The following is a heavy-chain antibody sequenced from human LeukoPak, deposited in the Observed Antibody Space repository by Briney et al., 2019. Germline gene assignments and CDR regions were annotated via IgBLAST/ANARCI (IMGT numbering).Heavy chain of an antibody. J-gene: IGHJ4*02. V-gene: IGHV1-18*01. Sequence: GASVKVSCKASGYTFTSYGISWVRQAPGRGLEWMGCISAYNGNTNYAQKLQGRVTMTTDTSTSTAYMELRSLRSDDTAVYYCARGGSSSWYESQVTYYFDYWGQGTLVTVSS. D-gene: IGHD6-13*01. CDR2: ISAYNGNT. CDR3: ARGGSSSWYESQVTYYFDY. CDR1: GYTFTSYG.